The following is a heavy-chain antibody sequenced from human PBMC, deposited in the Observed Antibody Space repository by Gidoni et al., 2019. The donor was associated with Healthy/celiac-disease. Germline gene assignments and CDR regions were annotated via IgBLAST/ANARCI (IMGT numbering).Heavy chain of an antibody. V-gene: IGHV2-26*01. CDR2: IFSNDEK. Sequence: QVTLKESGPVLVKPTETLTLTCTVSGFSLSNARMGVSWIRQPPGKALEWLAHIFSNDEKSYSTSLKSRLTISKDTSKSQVVLTMTNMDPVDTATYCCARIMEYDSSGYYYGGAFDIWGQGTMVTVSS. J-gene: IGHJ3*02. CDR1: GFSLSNARMG. D-gene: IGHD3-22*01. CDR3: ARIMEYDSSGYYYGGAFDI.